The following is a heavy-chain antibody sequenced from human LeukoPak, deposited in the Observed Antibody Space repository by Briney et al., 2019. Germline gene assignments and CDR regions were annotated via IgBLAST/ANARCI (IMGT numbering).Heavy chain of an antibody. D-gene: IGHD2-15*01. Sequence: PGGSLRLSCAASGFSLSSYGVFWVRQAPGKGLDWVAFTRYDGSNEYYADSVKGRFTISRDNSKNTLYLQMNSLRPEDTAVYYCAKDFGYCTGGSCGYWGQGTLVTVSS. V-gene: IGHV3-30*02. J-gene: IGHJ4*02. CDR1: GFSLSSYG. CDR2: TRYDGSNE. CDR3: AKDFGYCTGGSCGY.